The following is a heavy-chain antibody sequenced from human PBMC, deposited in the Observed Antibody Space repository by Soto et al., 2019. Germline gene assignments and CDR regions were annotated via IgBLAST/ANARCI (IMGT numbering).Heavy chain of an antibody. V-gene: IGHV4-30-4*01. D-gene: IGHD6-19*01. CDR1: RDSTDTNDYY. Sequence: SETLSLTCTVSRDSTDTNDYYWTWIRQPPGKGLEWIGCISDSGATYYNPSLEGRLSISFDTSENHFSLKVTSVTAADTAVYYCARGTYNFWAGSRYYFDFWGQGTPVTVSS. J-gene: IGHJ4*02. CDR3: ARGTYNFWAGSRYYFDF. CDR2: ISDSGAT.